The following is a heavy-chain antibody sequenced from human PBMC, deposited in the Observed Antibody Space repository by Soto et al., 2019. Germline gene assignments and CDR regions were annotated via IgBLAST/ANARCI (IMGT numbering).Heavy chain of an antibody. CDR1: GFTFSSYA. Sequence: EVQLLESGGGLVQPGGSLRLSCAASGFTFSSYAMSWVRQAPGKGLEWVSAISGSGGSTYYADSVKGRFTISRDNSKNTLYLQMNSLRAEDTAVYYCAKDCYDFWSGYTDYGMDVWGQGTTVTVSS. V-gene: IGHV3-23*01. CDR3: AKDCYDFWSGYTDYGMDV. CDR2: ISGSGGST. J-gene: IGHJ6*02. D-gene: IGHD3-3*01.